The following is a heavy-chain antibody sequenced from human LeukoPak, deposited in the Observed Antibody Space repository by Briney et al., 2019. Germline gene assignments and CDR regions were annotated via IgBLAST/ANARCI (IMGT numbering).Heavy chain of an antibody. CDR3: SKDKDLLDYDSSGYYQIIDY. CDR2: ISGSGGST. D-gene: IGHD3-22*01. J-gene: IGHJ4*02. V-gene: IGHV3-23*01. CDR1: GFTFSSYA. Sequence: PGGSLRLSCAASGFTFSSYAMSWVRQAPGKGLEWVSAISGSGGSTYYVDSVKGRFTISRDNSKNTLYLQMNSLRAEDTAVYYCSKDKDLLDYDSSGYYQIIDYWGQGTLVTVSS.